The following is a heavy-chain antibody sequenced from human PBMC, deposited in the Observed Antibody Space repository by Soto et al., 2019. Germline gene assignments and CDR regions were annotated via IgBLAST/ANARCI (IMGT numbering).Heavy chain of an antibody. D-gene: IGHD3-3*01. J-gene: IGHJ3*02. CDR1: GGSISSSSYY. Sequence: SETLSLTCTVSGGSISSSSYYWGWIRQPPGKGLEWIGSIYYSGSTYYNPSLKSRVTISVDTSKNQFSLKLSSVTAADTAVYYCARPAYYDFWSGYRLGDAFDIWGQGTMVTVSS. CDR2: IYYSGST. V-gene: IGHV4-39*01. CDR3: ARPAYYDFWSGYRLGDAFDI.